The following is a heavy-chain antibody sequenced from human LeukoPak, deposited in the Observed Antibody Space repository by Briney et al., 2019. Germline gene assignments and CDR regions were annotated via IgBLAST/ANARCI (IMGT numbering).Heavy chain of an antibody. V-gene: IGHV3-48*03. Sequence: GGSLRLSCAASGFTFSSYEMNWVRQAPGKGLEWVSYISSSRSTIYYADSVKGRFTISRDNAKNSLYLQMNSLRAEDTAVYYCAGPGDGMDVWGKGTTVTVSS. CDR3: AGPGDGMDV. CDR2: ISSSRSTI. CDR1: GFTFSSYE. J-gene: IGHJ6*04.